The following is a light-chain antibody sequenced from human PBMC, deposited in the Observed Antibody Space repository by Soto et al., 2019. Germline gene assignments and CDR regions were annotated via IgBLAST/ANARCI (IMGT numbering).Light chain of an antibody. CDR2: DVS. Sequence: QSALTQPASVSGSPGQSITISCTGTSSDVGGYNYVSWYQQHPGKAPKLMIYDVSNRPSGVSYRFSGSKSGNTVSLTISGLQAEDEADYYCSSYTSSSTVIFGGGTQLTVL. J-gene: IGLJ2*01. V-gene: IGLV2-14*01. CDR3: SSYTSSSTVI. CDR1: SSDVGGYNY.